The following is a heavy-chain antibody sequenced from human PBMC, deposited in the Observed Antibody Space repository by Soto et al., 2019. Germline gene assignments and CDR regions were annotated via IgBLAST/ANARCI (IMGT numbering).Heavy chain of an antibody. CDR1: GYDFTTYG. D-gene: IGHD1-1*01. V-gene: IGHV1-18*01. CDR2: IGAHNGNT. J-gene: IGHJ4*02. CDR3: ARGRYGDY. Sequence: QVHLVQSGAEVKKPGASVKVSCKGSGYDFTTYGITWVRQAPGQGLEWMAWIGAHNGNTDYAQKLQGRVTVTRDTSTSTAYMELRSLRSDDTAMYYCARGRYGDYWGQGALVTVSS.